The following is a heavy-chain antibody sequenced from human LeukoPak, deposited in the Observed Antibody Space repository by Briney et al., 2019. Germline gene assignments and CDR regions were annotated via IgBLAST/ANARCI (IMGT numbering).Heavy chain of an antibody. J-gene: IGHJ5*02. CDR2: IKSKTDGGTT. CDR3: TTEFRSGYYDSSGYRNPFDP. Sequence: GGSLRLSCAASGFTFSNAWMSWVRQAPGKGLEWVGRIKSKTDGGTTDYAAPVKGRFTISRDDSKNTLYLQMNSLKTEDTAVYYCTTEFRSGYYDSSGYRNPFDPWGQGTLVTVSS. CDR1: GFTFSNAW. V-gene: IGHV3-15*01. D-gene: IGHD3-22*01.